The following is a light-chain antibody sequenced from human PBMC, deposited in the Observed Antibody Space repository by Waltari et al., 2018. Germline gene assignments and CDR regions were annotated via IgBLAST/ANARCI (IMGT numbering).Light chain of an antibody. Sequence: EIVLTKSPGTLSLSPGARATLSWRASQGVIRSYLALYQQKPGQAPRLLIYGASSRATGIPDRFSGSGSVTDFTLTISRLETEDFAVYYCQQYGSSPTFGGGIKVEIK. CDR3: QQYGSSPT. CDR1: QGVIRSY. J-gene: IGKJ4*01. CDR2: GAS. V-gene: IGKV3-20*01.